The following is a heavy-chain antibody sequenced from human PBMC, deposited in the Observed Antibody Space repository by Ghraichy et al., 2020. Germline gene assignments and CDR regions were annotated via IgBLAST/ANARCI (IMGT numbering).Heavy chain of an antibody. V-gene: IGHV3-74*01. Sequence: GGSLRLSCAASGFTFSNYWMHWVRQAPGKGLVWVSRIKSDGSSTIYADSVKGRFTISRDNAKNTLYLQMNSLRAEDTAVYYCAREYCSGGRCYFGTGGSHFASWGQGTLVTVSS. J-gene: IGHJ4*02. D-gene: IGHD2-15*01. CDR1: GFTFSNYW. CDR2: IKSDGSST. CDR3: AREYCSGGRCYFGTGGSHFAS.